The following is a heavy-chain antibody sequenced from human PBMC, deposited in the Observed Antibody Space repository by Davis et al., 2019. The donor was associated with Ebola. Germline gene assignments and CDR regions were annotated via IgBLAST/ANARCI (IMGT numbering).Heavy chain of an antibody. CDR2: ISSSSSTI. D-gene: IGHD2-2*02. J-gene: IGHJ3*02. V-gene: IGHV3-48*04. CDR1: GVTFSSYS. CDR3: ARDLIRAGKDCSSTSCYTDGDAFDI. Sequence: PGGSLRLSCAASGVTFSSYSMNWVRQAPGKGLEWVSYISSSSSTIYYADSVKGRFTISRDNAKNSLYLQMNSLRAEDTAVYYCARDLIRAGKDCSSTSCYTDGDAFDIWGQGTMVTVSS.